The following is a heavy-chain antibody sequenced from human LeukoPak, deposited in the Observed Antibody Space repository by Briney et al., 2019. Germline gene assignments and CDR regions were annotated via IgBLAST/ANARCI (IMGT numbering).Heavy chain of an antibody. J-gene: IGHJ4*02. CDR2: INWNGGST. Sequence: GGSLRLSCAASGFTFDDYGMSWVRQDPGKGLEWVSGINWNGGSTGYADSVKGRFTISRDNANISLYLQLNSLRAEDTALYYCARARGRGSGYCSGGSCLYYFDYWGQGTLVTVSS. D-gene: IGHD2-15*01. CDR3: ARARGRGSGYCSGGSCLYYFDY. CDR1: GFTFDDYG. V-gene: IGHV3-20*04.